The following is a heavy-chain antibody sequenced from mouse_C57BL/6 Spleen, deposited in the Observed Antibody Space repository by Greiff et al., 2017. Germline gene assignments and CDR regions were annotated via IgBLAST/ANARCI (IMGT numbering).Heavy chain of an antibody. J-gene: IGHJ2*01. V-gene: IGHV1-52*01. Sequence: LQLQQPGAELVRPGSSVKLSCKASGYTFTSYWMHWVKQRPIQGLEWIGNIDPSDSETHYNQKFKDKATLTVDKSSSTAYMQLSSLTSEDSAVYYCASDYGSSYKGFDYWGQGTTLTVSS. CDR3: ASDYGSSYKGFDY. D-gene: IGHD1-1*01. CDR2: IDPSDSET. CDR1: GYTFTSYW.